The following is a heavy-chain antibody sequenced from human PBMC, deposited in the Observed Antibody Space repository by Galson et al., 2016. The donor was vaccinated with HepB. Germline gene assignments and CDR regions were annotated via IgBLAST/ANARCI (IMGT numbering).Heavy chain of an antibody. CDR1: GGSFSSGPYY. Sequence: TLSLTCAVSGGSFSSGPYYWSWIRQPAGKGLEWIGHISTSGSTTYNPSLKSRVTISLDTSKNQCSLKLSSLTAADPAVYYCATHPQGGATFDSWAQGTLVTVSS. V-gene: IGHV4-61*09. D-gene: IGHD1-26*01. CDR2: ISTSGST. CDR3: ATHPQGGATFDS. J-gene: IGHJ4*02.